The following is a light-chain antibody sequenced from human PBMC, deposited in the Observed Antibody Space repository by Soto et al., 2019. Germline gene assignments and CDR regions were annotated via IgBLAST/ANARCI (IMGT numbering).Light chain of an antibody. CDR1: QSLVFSDGNTS. Sequence: DVVLTPSPLSLPVALGQPASISCRSSQSLVFSDGNTSLNWFQQRPGQSPRRLISKISNRDSGVPDRFSGSGSATDFTLKISRVEAEDVGIYFCMQGTHWPLTFGGGTNVEIK. V-gene: IGKV2-30*01. CDR2: KIS. J-gene: IGKJ4*01. CDR3: MQGTHWPLT.